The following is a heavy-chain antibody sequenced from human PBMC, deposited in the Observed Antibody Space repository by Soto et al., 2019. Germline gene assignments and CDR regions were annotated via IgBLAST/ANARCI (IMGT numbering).Heavy chain of an antibody. CDR2: INPNGGVT. CDR3: ARESGGATATLDYYYFYMDV. Sequence: QVRLVQSGAEVRKPGASVTVSCRSSGDSFNDYYIHWVRQAPGQGFEWMGWINPNGGVTKYAQKFQGWVSMPRETSIRTVYMQLSRLRSDDTAVYYCARESGGATATLDYYYFYMDVWGTGTTVTVSS. D-gene: IGHD5-12*01. J-gene: IGHJ6*03. CDR1: GDSFNDYY. V-gene: IGHV1-2*04.